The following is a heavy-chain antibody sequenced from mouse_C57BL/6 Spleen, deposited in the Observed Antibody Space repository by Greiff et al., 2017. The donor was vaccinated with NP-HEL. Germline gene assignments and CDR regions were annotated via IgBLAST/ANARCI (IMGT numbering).Heavy chain of an antibody. D-gene: IGHD2-5*01. CDR3: ARYAYYSNYKDY. CDR2: IYPGDGDT. CDR1: GYAFSSSW. Sequence: QVQLQQSGPELVKPGASVKISCKASGYAFSSSWMNWVKQRPGKGLEWIGRIYPGDGDTNYNGKFKGKATLTADKSSSTAYMQLSSLTSEDSAVYFCARYAYYSNYKDYWGQGTTLTVSS. V-gene: IGHV1-82*01. J-gene: IGHJ2*01.